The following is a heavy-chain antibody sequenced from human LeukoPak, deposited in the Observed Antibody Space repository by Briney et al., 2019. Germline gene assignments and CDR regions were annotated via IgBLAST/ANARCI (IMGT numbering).Heavy chain of an antibody. Sequence: GGSLRLSCAASGFTFSSFHMHWVRQAPGKGLEWVAFISSDGSTERYADSVKGQFTISRDNSKNTLYLQMNSLRPEDTALYYCARRCLVGSGGYSALDYWGQGTLVTVSS. D-gene: IGHD2-15*01. CDR1: GFTFSSFH. J-gene: IGHJ4*02. V-gene: IGHV3-30-3*01. CDR2: ISSDGSTE. CDR3: ARRCLVGSGGYSALDY.